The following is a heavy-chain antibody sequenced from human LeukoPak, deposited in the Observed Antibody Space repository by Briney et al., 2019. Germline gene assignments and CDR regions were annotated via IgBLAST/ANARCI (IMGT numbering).Heavy chain of an antibody. CDR2: IYYSGST. Sequence: PSETLSLTCTVSGGSVSSGSYYWSWIRQPPGKGLEWIGYIYYSGSTNYNPSLKSRVTISVDTSKNQFSLKLSSVTAADTAVYYCARVDYYDSSGYYGLFDYWGQGTLVTVSS. CDR3: ARVDYYDSSGYYGLFDY. J-gene: IGHJ4*02. V-gene: IGHV4-61*01. CDR1: GGSVSSGSYY. D-gene: IGHD3-22*01.